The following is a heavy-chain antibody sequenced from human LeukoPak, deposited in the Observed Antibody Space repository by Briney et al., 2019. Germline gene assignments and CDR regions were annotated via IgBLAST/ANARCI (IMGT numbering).Heavy chain of an antibody. V-gene: IGHV3-21*04. CDR1: GFTFSSYS. CDR2: ISSSSFI. Sequence: GGSLRLSCAASGFTFSSYSMSWVRQAPGKGLEWVSSISSSSFIYYADSVKGRFTISRDNAKNSLYLQMNSLRAEDTAVYYCAGSLSGSYSYFDYWGQGTLVTVSS. CDR3: AGSLSGSYSYFDY. D-gene: IGHD1-26*01. J-gene: IGHJ4*02.